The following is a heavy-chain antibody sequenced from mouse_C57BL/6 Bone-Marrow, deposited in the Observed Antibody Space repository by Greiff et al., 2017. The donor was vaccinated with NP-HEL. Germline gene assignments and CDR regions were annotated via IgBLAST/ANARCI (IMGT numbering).Heavy chain of an antibody. CDR2: IYPGDGDT. CDR3: ARTGTDWYFDV. V-gene: IGHV1-82*01. D-gene: IGHD4-1*01. CDR1: GYAFSSSW. J-gene: IGHJ1*03. Sequence: QVQLQQPGAELVKPGASVKLSCKASGYAFSSSWMNWVKQRPGKGLEWIGRIYPGDGDTNYNGKFKGKATLTADKSSSTAYMQLSSLTSEDSAVYFCARTGTDWYFDVWGTGTTVTVSS.